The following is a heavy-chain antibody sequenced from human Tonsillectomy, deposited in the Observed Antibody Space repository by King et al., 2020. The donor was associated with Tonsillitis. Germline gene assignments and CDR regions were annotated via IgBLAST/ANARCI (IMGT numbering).Heavy chain of an antibody. CDR2: ISSSSSYI. CDR1: GFTFSSYT. D-gene: IGHD6-6*01. V-gene: IGHV3-21*01. CDR3: ARGYSSSSCFDY. Sequence: VQLVESGGGLVKPGGSLRLSCAASGFTFSSYTMNWVRQAPGKGLEWVSSISSSSSYIYYADSVKGRFTNSRDNAKNSLYLQMNSLRAEDTAVYYCARGYSSSSCFDYWGQGTLVTVSS. J-gene: IGHJ4*02.